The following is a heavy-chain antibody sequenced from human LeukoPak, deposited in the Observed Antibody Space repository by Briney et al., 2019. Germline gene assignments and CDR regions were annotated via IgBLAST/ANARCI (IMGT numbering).Heavy chain of an antibody. J-gene: IGHJ4*02. V-gene: IGHV3-23*01. CDR1: GFTFSSYA. Sequence: PGGSLRLSCAASGFTFSSYAMRWVRQAPGKGLDWVSTISVSGGSTNYADSVKGRFTISRDNSKNTLFLQMNSLRAEDTALYYCAKGLREYDFWNGYANWGQGTLVTVSS. CDR3: AKGLREYDFWNGYAN. D-gene: IGHD3-3*01. CDR2: ISVSGGST.